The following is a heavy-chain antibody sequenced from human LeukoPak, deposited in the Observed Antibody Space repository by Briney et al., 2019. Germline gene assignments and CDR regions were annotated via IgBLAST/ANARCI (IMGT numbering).Heavy chain of an antibody. J-gene: IGHJ4*02. D-gene: IGHD3-10*01. Sequence: SETLSLTCTVSGGSISSYYWSWIRQPPGKGLEWIGYIYYSGSTNYNPSLKSRVTISVDTSKNQFSLRLSSVTAADTAVYYCARGPYGSFEYWGQGTLVTVSS. CDR3: ARGPYGSFEY. CDR2: IYYSGST. CDR1: GGSISSYY. V-gene: IGHV4-59*01.